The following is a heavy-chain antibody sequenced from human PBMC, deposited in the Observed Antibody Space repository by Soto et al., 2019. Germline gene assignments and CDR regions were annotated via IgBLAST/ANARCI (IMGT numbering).Heavy chain of an antibody. V-gene: IGHV1-2*04. D-gene: IGHD4-17*01. CDR2: INPNSGGT. J-gene: IGHJ6*03. CDR3: ARGFIPTVTYSISERYYYMDV. CDR1: GYTFTGYY. Sequence: ASVKVSCKASGYTFTGYYMHWVRQAPGQGLEWMGWINPNSGGTNYAQKFQGWVTMTRDTSISTAYMELSRLRSDDTAVYYCARGFIPTVTYSISERYYYMDVWGKGTTVTVSS.